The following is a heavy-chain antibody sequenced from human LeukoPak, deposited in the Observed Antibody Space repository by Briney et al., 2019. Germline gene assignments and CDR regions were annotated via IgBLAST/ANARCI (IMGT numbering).Heavy chain of an antibody. CDR3: ARNLAGHFGGFYFDD. D-gene: IGHD2-21*01. CDR2: IYYSGYT. Sequence: SETLSLTCTVSGGSISSSSYWGWIRQPPGKGLEWIGSIYYSGYTYYNPSLEIRVTMSVVTSKNQFSLKLSSVTAADTAVYYCARNLAGHFGGFYFDDWGQGTLVTVSS. V-gene: IGHV4-39*07. CDR1: GGSISSSSY. J-gene: IGHJ4*02.